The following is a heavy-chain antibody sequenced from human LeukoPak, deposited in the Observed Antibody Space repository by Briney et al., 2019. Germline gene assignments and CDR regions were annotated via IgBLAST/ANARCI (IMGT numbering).Heavy chain of an antibody. CDR2: INTNTEKS. V-gene: IGHV7-4-1*02. Sequence: ASVKVSCKASGYSITNYAILWVRQAPGQGLEWMGWINTNTEKSTYAPGLTGRYVFSLGSSVNTAYLQISSLKAEDTALYYCATGGGYRFAYWGQGTLVTVSS. CDR1: GYSITNYA. CDR3: ATGGGYRFAY. D-gene: IGHD6-25*01. J-gene: IGHJ4*02.